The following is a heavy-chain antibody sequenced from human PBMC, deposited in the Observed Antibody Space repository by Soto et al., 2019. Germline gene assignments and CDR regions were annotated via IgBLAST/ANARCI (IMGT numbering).Heavy chain of an antibody. D-gene: IGHD4-17*01. J-gene: IGHJ4*02. CDR3: ARGEYDYGDYGL. Sequence: QVQLVESGGGVVQSGRSLRLSCAASGFTFSSYGMHWVRQAPGKGLEWVAVIWYDGSNKYYADSVKGRFTISRDNSKNTLYLQMNSLRAEDTAVYYCARGEYDYGDYGLWGQGTLVTVSS. CDR2: IWYDGSNK. V-gene: IGHV3-33*01. CDR1: GFTFSSYG.